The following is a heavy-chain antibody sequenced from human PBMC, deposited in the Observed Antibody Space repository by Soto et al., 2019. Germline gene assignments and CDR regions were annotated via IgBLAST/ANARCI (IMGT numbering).Heavy chain of an antibody. D-gene: IGHD6-25*01. CDR1: GGSISSYY. V-gene: IGHV4-59*01. Sequence: ETLSLTCTVSGGSISSYYWSCIRQPPGQGLEWIAYIYSSGNTNYNPSLKSRVTISVDTSKNQFSLQVSPVTAADTAVYYCAREGGSPGAFGMDVWGQGTTVTVSS. CDR2: IYSSGNT. J-gene: IGHJ6*02. CDR3: AREGGSPGAFGMDV.